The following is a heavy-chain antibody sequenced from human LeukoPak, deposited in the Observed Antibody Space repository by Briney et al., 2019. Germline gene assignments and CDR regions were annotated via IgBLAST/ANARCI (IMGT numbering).Heavy chain of an antibody. V-gene: IGHV1-18*01. Sequence: GASVKVSCKASGYTFTSYGISWVRQAPGQGLEWVGWISAYNGNTNYAQKLQGRVTMTTDTSTSTAYMELRSLRSDDTAVYYCARVREECGGDCYWDDAFDIWGQGTMVTVSS. D-gene: IGHD2-21*01. CDR2: ISAYNGNT. CDR1: GYTFTSYG. J-gene: IGHJ3*02. CDR3: ARVREECGGDCYWDDAFDI.